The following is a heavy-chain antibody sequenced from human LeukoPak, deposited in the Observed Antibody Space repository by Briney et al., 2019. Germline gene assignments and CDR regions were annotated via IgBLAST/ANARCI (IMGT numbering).Heavy chain of an antibody. J-gene: IGHJ6*02. CDR3: AKEALSYGDPDYYGMDV. Sequence: GGSLRLSCAASGFTFSSYGMHWVRQAPGKGLEWVAAISYDGSNKYYADSVTGRFAISRDNSKNTLYLQMNSLRAEDTAVYFCAKEALSYGDPDYYGMDVWGQGTTVTVSS. D-gene: IGHD4-17*01. CDR2: ISYDGSNK. CDR1: GFTFSSYG. V-gene: IGHV3-30*18.